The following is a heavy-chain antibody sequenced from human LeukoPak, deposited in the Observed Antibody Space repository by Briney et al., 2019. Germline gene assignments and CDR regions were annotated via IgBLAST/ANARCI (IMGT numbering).Heavy chain of an antibody. CDR2: INPNSGGT. V-gene: IGHV1-2*02. CDR3: ARDYYDSSGFGAFDI. Sequence: ASVKVSYKASGYTFTAYYMHWVRQAPGQGLEWMGWINPNSGGTNYAQKFQGRVTMTRDTSISTAYMELSRLRSDDTAVYYCARDYYDSSGFGAFDIWGQGTMVTVSS. D-gene: IGHD3-22*01. CDR1: GYTFTAYY. J-gene: IGHJ3*02.